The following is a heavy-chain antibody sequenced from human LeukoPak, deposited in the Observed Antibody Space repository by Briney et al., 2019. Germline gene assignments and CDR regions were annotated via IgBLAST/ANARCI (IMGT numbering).Heavy chain of an antibody. CDR3: ARGRGRQVGTRWHPDTHHDY. Sequence: SETLSLTCAVSGFSISSGYFWGWLRRPPGKGLEWIGTIHYPESTYYNPSLNSRLTISIDTSKNHFSLKLSSVTAADTALYYCARGRGRQVGTRWHPDTHHDYWGQGILVTVSS. V-gene: IGHV4-38-2*01. D-gene: IGHD6-13*01. CDR1: GFSISSGYF. J-gene: IGHJ4*02. CDR2: IHYPEST.